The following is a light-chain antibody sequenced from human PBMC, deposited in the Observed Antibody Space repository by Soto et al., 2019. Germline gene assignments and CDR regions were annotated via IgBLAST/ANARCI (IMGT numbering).Light chain of an antibody. J-gene: IGKJ1*01. Sequence: EIVMTQSPATLSVSPGERDTLSCRASQSVSSNLAWYQQKPGQAPRLLIYGASTRATGIPARFSGSGSGTEFTLTISSLQSEDFAVYYCHHYNNWPRTFGQGTKVEIK. V-gene: IGKV3-15*01. CDR1: QSVSSN. CDR3: HHYNNWPRT. CDR2: GAS.